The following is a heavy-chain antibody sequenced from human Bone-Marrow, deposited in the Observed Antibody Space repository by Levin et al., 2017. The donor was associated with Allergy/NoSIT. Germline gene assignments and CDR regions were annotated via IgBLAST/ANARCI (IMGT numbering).Heavy chain of an antibody. CDR2: IYKNGDT. D-gene: IGHD6-19*01. Sequence: GESLKISCAASGFTVSSNYMSWVRQAPGKGLEWVSVIYKNGDTYYADSVKGRFTISRDNSKNTLFLQMNNLRAADTAMYYCAKCNGWYANGYFDYWGQGTLVTVSS. V-gene: IGHV3-53*01. J-gene: IGHJ4*03. CDR3: AKCNGWYANGYFDY. CDR1: GFTVSSNY.